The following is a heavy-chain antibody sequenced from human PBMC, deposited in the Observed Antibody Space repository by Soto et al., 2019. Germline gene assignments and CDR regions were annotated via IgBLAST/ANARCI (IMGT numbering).Heavy chain of an antibody. D-gene: IGHD3-10*01. CDR3: ARDEGFGVRGGYYYYGMDV. V-gene: IGHV1-18*01. Sequence: QVQLVQSGAEVKKPGASVKVSCKASGYTFTSYGISWVRQAPGQGLEWMGWISAYNGNTNYAQKLQGRVTMTTDTSTSTAYMELRSLSSDDTAVYYCARDEGFGVRGGYYYYGMDVWGQGTTVTVSS. CDR2: ISAYNGNT. CDR1: GYTFTSYG. J-gene: IGHJ6*02.